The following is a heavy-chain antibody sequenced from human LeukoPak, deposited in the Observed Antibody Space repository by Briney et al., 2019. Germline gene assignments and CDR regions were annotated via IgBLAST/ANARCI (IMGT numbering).Heavy chain of an antibody. CDR1: GFTFRSYA. CDR3: ATSGYDFGRFDY. J-gene: IGHJ4*02. V-gene: IGHV3-66*01. D-gene: IGHD5-12*01. CDR2: IYSGGST. Sequence: GGSLRLSCAASGFTFRSYAINWVRQAPGKGLEWVSVIYSGGSTYYADSVKGRFTISRDNSKNTLYLQMNSLRAEDTAVYYCATSGYDFGRFDYWGQGTLVTVSS.